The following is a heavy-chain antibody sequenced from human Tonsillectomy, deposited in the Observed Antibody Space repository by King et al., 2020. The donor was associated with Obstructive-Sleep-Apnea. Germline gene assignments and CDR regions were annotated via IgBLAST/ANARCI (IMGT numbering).Heavy chain of an antibody. CDR1: GYTFTSYD. D-gene: IGHD6-13*01. V-gene: IGHV1-8*01. Sequence: QLVQSGAEVKKPGASVKVSCKASGYTFTSYDINWVRQATGQGLEWMGWMNPNRGNTGYTQKFQGRVTMTRNTSITTAHMELSSLRSEVTAVYYCARGGLAAVWYYFDYWGQGTVVTVSS. CDR2: MNPNRGNT. CDR3: ARGGLAAVWYYFDY. J-gene: IGHJ4*02.